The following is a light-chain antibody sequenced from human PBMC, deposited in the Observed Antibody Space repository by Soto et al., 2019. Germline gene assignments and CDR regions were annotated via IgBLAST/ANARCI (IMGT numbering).Light chain of an antibody. V-gene: IGLV2-14*03. CDR3: SSYASSGTLL. CDR2: DVS. Sequence: LTQPASVSGSPGQSITISCAGTSSDVGGYDYVSWYQQYPGKPPQLMIHDVSDRPSGVSNRFSGSKSGSTASLSISGLQAEDEADYYCSSYASSGTLLFGGGTKLTVL. CDR1: SSDVGGYDY. J-gene: IGLJ2*01.